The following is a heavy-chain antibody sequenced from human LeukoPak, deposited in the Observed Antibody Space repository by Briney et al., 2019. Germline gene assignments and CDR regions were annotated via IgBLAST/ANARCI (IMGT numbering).Heavy chain of an antibody. D-gene: IGHD2-15*01. CDR1: GFTFRSYG. V-gene: IGHV3-30*18. J-gene: IGHJ3*01. Sequence: GGSLRLSCAASGFTFRSYGMQWVRQAPGKGVEWVACISYDGSSKYYADSGKGRFTISRDNSRHTLYLQMNGLRAEDTAVYYCAKDQSENSDGGFDVWGQGTMVTVSS. CDR2: ISYDGSSK. CDR3: AKDQSENSDGGFDV.